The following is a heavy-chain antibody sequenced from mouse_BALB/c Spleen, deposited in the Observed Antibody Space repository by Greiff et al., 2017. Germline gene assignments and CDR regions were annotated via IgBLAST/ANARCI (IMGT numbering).Heavy chain of an antibody. CDR3: ARHDGYYFDY. Sequence: DVQLVESGGDLVKPGGSLKLSCAASGFTFSSYGMSWVRQTPDKRLEWVATISSGGSYTYYPDSVKGRFTISRDNAKNTLCLQMSSLKSEDTAMYYCARHDGYYFDYWGQGTTLTVSS. J-gene: IGHJ2*01. D-gene: IGHD2-3*01. CDR1: GFTFSSYG. V-gene: IGHV5-6*01. CDR2: ISSGGSYT.